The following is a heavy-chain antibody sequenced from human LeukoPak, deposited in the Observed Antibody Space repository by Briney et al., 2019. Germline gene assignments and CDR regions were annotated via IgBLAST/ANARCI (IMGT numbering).Heavy chain of an antibody. J-gene: IGHJ4*02. CDR2: INTYSGNT. CDR1: GYTLTSYG. D-gene: IGHD3-16*01. Sequence: ASVKVSCKASGYTLTSYGISWVRQAPGQGLEWMGWINTYSGNTNYAQKFQGRITMTTDTSTSTAYMELRSLRSDDTAVYYCAREGEFDYWGQGTLVTVSS. CDR3: AREGEFDY. V-gene: IGHV1-18*01.